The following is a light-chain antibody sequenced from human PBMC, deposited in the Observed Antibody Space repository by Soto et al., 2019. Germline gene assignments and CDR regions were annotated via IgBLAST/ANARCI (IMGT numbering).Light chain of an antibody. Sequence: AIQMTKSPSSLYASVGDRVTITCRASQGSRNDLGGYQQKPGKAPKLLIYAPSSLQSGVPSRFSGSGSGTDFTLTSSSLQPEDFATYYCLQEYNSPLPCGQGPRLEIK. V-gene: IGKV1-6*01. CDR2: APS. CDR3: LQEYNSPLP. CDR1: QGSRND. J-gene: IGKJ5*01.